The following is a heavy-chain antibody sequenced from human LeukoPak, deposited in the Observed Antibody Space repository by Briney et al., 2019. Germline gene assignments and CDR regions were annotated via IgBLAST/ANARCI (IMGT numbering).Heavy chain of an antibody. CDR2: IRYDGSNK. V-gene: IGHV3-30*02. Sequence: PGGSLRLSCAASGFTLSNYGMHWVRQAPGKGPEWVAFIRYDGSNKYYADSVKGRFTISRDNSKNTLYLQMNSLRAEDTAVYYCAKAPIVVVPAYGHFDYWGQGTLVTVSS. CDR1: GFTLSNYG. CDR3: AKAPIVVVPAYGHFDY. D-gene: IGHD2-2*01. J-gene: IGHJ4*02.